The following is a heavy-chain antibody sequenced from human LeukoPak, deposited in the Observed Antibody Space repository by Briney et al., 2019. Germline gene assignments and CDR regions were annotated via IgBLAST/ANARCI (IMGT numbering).Heavy chain of an antibody. D-gene: IGHD6-13*01. CDR1: GGSISSSSYY. J-gene: IGHJ4*02. CDR3: ARGDIATPGAAFDS. V-gene: IGHV4-39*01. Sequence: SETLSLTCTVSGGSISSSSYYWGWIRQPPGKGLEWIGSIYYSGSTYYNPSLKSRVTISVDTSKNQFSLRLTSVTAADTAVYYCARGDIATPGAAFDSWGQGTLIIVSS. CDR2: IYYSGST.